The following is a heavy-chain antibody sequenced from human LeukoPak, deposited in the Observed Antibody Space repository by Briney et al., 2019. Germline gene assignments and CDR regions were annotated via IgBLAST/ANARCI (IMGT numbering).Heavy chain of an antibody. J-gene: IGHJ4*02. CDR1: GDSVSSNSAA. Sequence: SQTLSLTCAISGDSVSSNSAAWNWLRQSPSRGLEWLGRTYYRSKWYNDYAVSVKSRITINPDTSKNQFSLQLNSVTPEDTAVYYCARGGRSVRGVMRPFDYWGQGTLVTVSS. V-gene: IGHV6-1*01. D-gene: IGHD3-10*01. CDR2: TYYRSKWYN. CDR3: ARGGRSVRGVMRPFDY.